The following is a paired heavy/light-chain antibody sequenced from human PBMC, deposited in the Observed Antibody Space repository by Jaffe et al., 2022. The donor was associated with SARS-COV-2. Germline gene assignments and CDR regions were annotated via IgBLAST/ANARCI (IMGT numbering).Light chain of an antibody. V-gene: IGLV8-61*01. CDR3: LLYMGNGLWV. CDR2: NTD. Sequence: TVVTQEPSVSVSPGGTVTLTCGLRSGSVSRDYYPTWYKQTPGQPPRPVIYNTDGRSSGVPDRFRGSILGHDAALTITGAQAEDESDYHCLLYMGNGLWVFGGGTKLTVL. CDR1: SGSVSRDYY. J-gene: IGLJ3*02.
Heavy chain of an antibody. D-gene: IGHD3-10*01. Sequence: VESGGGLVSPGGSLRLSCAVSGFPFSDYLVGWVRQAPGKGLEWVSSIRNSGNYFYYAASVRGRFSISRDNVDNLLFLQMHGLRVEDTATYYCAKYSLIGSRTYKGGHFDYWGKGTPVIVSS. CDR3: AKYSLIGSRTYKGGHFDY. V-gene: IGHV3-21*01. J-gene: IGHJ4*02. CDR1: GFPFSDYL. CDR2: IRNSGNYF.